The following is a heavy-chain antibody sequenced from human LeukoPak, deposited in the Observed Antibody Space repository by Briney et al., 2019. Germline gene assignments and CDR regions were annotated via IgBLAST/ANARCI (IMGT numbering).Heavy chain of an antibody. CDR1: GGSLNGYY. CDR3: AKNGQSGFSFDP. Sequence: SETLSLTCAVYGGSLNGYYWSWIRQPPGKGLEWIGEGGNSGGTKFNPSLKSRVTISADTSKNQFSLKLSSVTAADTAVYYCAKNGQSGFSFDPRGQGTLVTVSS. V-gene: IGHV4-34*01. D-gene: IGHD1-26*01. J-gene: IGHJ5*02. CDR2: GGNSGGT.